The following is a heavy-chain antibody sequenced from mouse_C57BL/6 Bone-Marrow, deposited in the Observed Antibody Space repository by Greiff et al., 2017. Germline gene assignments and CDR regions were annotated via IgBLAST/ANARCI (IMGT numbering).Heavy chain of an antibody. CDR2: IDPSDSYT. CDR3: ALYVSSPPWCAY. D-gene: IGHD1-1*01. V-gene: IGHV1-50*01. J-gene: IGHJ3*01. CDR1: GYTFTSYW. Sequence: QVQLQQPGAELVKPGASVKLSCKASGYTFTSYWMQWVKQRPGQGLEWIGEIDPSDSYTNYNQKFKGKATLTVDTSSSTAYIQLSRLTSEASEVYYGALYVSSPPWCAYWGQGTLVTVSA.